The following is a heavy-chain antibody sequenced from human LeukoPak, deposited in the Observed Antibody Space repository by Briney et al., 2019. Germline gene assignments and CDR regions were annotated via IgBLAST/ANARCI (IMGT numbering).Heavy chain of an antibody. V-gene: IGHV4-39*01. D-gene: IGHD5-24*01. CDR3: ARHRSGWLQSSFDY. CDR1: GGSISSNSYY. Sequence: SETLSLTCAVSGGSISSNSYYWGWIRQPPGKGLEWIGSIYYSGSSFDNPALKSRVTISVDTSKNQFSLKLSSVTAADTAVYYCARHRSGWLQSSFDYWGQGTLVTVSS. CDR2: IYYSGSS. J-gene: IGHJ4*02.